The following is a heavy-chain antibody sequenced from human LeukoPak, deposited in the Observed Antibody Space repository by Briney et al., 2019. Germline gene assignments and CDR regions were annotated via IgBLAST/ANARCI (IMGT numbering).Heavy chain of an antibody. CDR2: ISAYNGNT. V-gene: IGHV1-18*01. CDR1: GYTFTGYG. D-gene: IGHD3-22*01. Sequence: ASVKVSCKASGYTFTGYGISWVRQAPGQGLEWMGWISAYNGNTNYAQKLQGRVTITTDTSTSTAYMELRSLRSDDTAVYYCARADSCGTPNLSCGQGTLVTVSS. J-gene: IGHJ4*02. CDR3: ARADSCGTPNLS.